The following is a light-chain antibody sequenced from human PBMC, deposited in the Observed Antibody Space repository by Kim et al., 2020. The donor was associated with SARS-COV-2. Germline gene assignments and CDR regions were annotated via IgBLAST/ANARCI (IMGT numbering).Light chain of an antibody. CDR3: QQRSNWPIT. CDR2: DAS. CDR1: QTISNE. J-gene: IGKJ5*01. Sequence: LSPGERATLSCRASQTISNELAWYQQRPGQAPRLLIYDASNRPTGILARFSGSGSGTDFTLTISSLESEDFAVYYCQQRSNWPITFGQGTRLEIK. V-gene: IGKV3-11*01.